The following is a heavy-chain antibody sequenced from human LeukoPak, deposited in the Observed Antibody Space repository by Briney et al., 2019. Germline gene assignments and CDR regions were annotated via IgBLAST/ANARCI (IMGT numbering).Heavy chain of an antibody. V-gene: IGHV3-23*01. CDR1: GFTFSSYA. Sequence: GGSLRLSCAASGFTFSSYAMSWVRQAPGKGLEWVSAISGSGGSTYYADSVKGRFTISRDNSKNTLYLQMNRLRAEDTAVYYCAKGGDSSGEWSDYWGQGTLVTVSS. D-gene: IGHD6-25*01. CDR3: AKGGDSSGEWSDY. CDR2: ISGSGGST. J-gene: IGHJ4*02.